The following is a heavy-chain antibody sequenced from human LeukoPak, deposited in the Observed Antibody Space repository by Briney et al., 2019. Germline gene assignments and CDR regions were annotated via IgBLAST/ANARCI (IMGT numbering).Heavy chain of an antibody. CDR3: AELGITMIGGV. CDR2: ISSSGSTI. V-gene: IGHV3-48*03. J-gene: IGHJ6*01. Sequence: GGSLRLSCAASGFPFSSYEMNWVRQAPGKGLEWVSYISSSGSTIYYADSVRGRFTISRDNAKNSLYLQMNSLRAEDTAVYYCAELGITMIGGVWGKGTTVTISS. D-gene: IGHD3-10*02. CDR1: GFPFSSYE.